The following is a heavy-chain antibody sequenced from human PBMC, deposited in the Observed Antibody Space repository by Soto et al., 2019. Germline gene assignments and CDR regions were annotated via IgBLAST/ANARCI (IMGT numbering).Heavy chain of an antibody. Sequence: QVQLQESGPGLVKPSETLSLTCAVSGDSISSYYCMWIRQPPGEGLESIGFLYYGRSANYNPSLKSRVILSVDTSSNQCSLTLSSMTAADTAVYYCALRSMAVVPEYWGQGTLVTVSS. CDR1: GDSISSYY. V-gene: IGHV4-59*01. J-gene: IGHJ4*02. CDR3: ALRSMAVVPEY. D-gene: IGHD3-22*01. CDR2: LYYGRSA.